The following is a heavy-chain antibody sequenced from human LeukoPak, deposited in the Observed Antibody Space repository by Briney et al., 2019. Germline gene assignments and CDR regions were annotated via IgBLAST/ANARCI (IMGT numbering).Heavy chain of an antibody. CDR3: ARGHGDYGLWGNFDY. V-gene: IGHV4-39*07. CDR2: IYHSGST. CDR1: GGSISSSSYY. Sequence: SETLSLTCTVSGGSISSSSYYWGWIRQPPGKGLEWIGSIYHSGSTYYNPSLKSRVTISVDTSKNQFSLKLSSVTAADTAVYYCARGHGDYGLWGNFDYWGQGTLVTVSS. J-gene: IGHJ4*02. D-gene: IGHD4-17*01.